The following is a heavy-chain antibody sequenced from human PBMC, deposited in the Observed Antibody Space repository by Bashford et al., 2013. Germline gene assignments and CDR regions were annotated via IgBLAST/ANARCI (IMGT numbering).Heavy chain of an antibody. CDR3: TRIFGSGTFLPDY. V-gene: IGHV3-49*02. Sequence: SVXGRFTISRDDSKSIAYLQMNSLKTEDTAVYYCTRIFGSGTFLPDYWGQGTPVTVSS. J-gene: IGHJ4*02. D-gene: IGHD3-10*01.